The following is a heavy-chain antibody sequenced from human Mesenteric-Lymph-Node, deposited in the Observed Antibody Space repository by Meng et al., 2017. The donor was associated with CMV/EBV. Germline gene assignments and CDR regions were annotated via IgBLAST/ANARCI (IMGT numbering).Heavy chain of an antibody. V-gene: IGHV1-18*01. Sequence: ASVKVSCKASGYTFTTYGISWVRQAPGQGPEWMGWISTSNGKTIYAQKLQGRVTLTTDTSTSTAYMELRSLTSDDTAVYYCARGWELMYWGQGTQVTVSS. CDR1: GYTFTTYG. CDR2: ISTSNGKT. J-gene: IGHJ4*02. D-gene: IGHD1-26*01. CDR3: ARGWELMY.